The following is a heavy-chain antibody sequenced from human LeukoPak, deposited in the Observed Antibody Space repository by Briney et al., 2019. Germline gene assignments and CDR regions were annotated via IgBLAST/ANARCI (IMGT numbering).Heavy chain of an antibody. D-gene: IGHD3-3*01. CDR2: IYHSGST. CDR3: ARGKYDFWSGYYPFDY. CDR1: GGSISSGGYS. Sequence: PSETLSLTCAVSGGSISSGGYSWSWIRQPPGKGLEWIGYIYHSGSTYYNPSLKSRVTISVDRSKNQFSLKLSSVTAADTAVYYCARGKYDFWSGYYPFDYWGQGTLVTVSS. V-gene: IGHV4-30-2*01. J-gene: IGHJ4*02.